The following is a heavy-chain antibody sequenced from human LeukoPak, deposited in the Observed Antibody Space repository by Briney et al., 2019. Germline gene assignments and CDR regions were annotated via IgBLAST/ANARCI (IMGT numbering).Heavy chain of an antibody. CDR2: IYTSGST. Sequence: SETLSLTCTVSGGSISSCYWSWIRQPAGKGLEWIGRIYTSGSTNYDPSLKSRVTMSVDTSKNQFSLKLSSVTAADTAVYYCAGAIPGGDCFNWFDPWGQGTLVTVSS. D-gene: IGHD2-21*02. CDR1: GGSISSCY. J-gene: IGHJ5*02. V-gene: IGHV4-4*07. CDR3: AGAIPGGDCFNWFDP.